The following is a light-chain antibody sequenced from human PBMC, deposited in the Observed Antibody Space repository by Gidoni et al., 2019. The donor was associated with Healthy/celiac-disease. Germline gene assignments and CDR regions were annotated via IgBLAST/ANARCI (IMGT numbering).Light chain of an antibody. Sequence: IVLPQSPATLYLSPGERATLSCRASQSVSSYLAWYQQKPGQAPRLLIYVASNRATGIPARFSGSGSGTDFTLTISRLEPEDFAVYYCQQRSNWSLTFGQGTKVEIK. V-gene: IGKV3-11*01. CDR2: VAS. J-gene: IGKJ1*01. CDR3: QQRSNWSLT. CDR1: QSVSSY.